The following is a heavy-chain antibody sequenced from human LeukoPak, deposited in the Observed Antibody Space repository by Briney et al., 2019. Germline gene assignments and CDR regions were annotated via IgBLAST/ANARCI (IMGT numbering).Heavy chain of an antibody. V-gene: IGHV1-2*02. CDR2: INPNSGGT. CDR3: ARTHCSSTSCYPFFDY. CDR1: GYTFTGYY. D-gene: IGHD2-2*01. J-gene: IGHJ4*02. Sequence: VASVKVSCKASGYTFTGYYMYWVRQAHGQGLEWMGWINPNSGGTNYAQKFQGRVTMTRETSISTAYMELSRLRSDDTAVYYCARTHCSSTSCYPFFDYWGQGILVTVSS.